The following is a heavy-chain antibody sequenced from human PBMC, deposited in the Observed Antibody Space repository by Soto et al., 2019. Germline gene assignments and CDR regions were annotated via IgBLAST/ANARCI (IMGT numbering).Heavy chain of an antibody. V-gene: IGHV3-30-3*01. D-gene: IGHD3-3*01. J-gene: IGHJ6*02. CDR2: ISYDGSNK. CDR1: GFTFSSYA. Sequence: PGGSLRLSCAASGFTFSSYAMHWVRQAPGKGLEWVAVISYDGSNKYYADSVKGRFTISRDNSKNTLYLQMNSLRAEDTAVYYCARGFLEWLPKGGGAYYYYGMDVWGQGTTVTVAS. CDR3: ARGFLEWLPKGGGAYYYYGMDV.